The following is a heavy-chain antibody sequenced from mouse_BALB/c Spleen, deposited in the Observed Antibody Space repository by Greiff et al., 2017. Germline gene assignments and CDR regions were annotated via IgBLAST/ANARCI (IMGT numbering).Heavy chain of an antibody. CDR2: IYPGDGDT. CDR1: GYAFSSYW. V-gene: IGHV1-80*01. Sequence: VQLQQSGAELVRPGSSVKISCKASGYAFSSYWMNWVKQRPGQGLEWIGQIYPGDGDTNYNGKFKGKATLTADKSSSTAYMQLSSLTSEDSAVYFCAREDTGGFAYWGQGTLVTVSA. D-gene: IGHD1-1*01. J-gene: IGHJ3*01. CDR3: AREDTGGFAY.